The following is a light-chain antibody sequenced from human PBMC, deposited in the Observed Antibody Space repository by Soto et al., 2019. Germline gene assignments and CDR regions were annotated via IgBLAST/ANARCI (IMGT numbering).Light chain of an antibody. CDR1: QDISNY. CDR3: QQYDNLHMYT. Sequence: DIQMTQSPSSLSASVGDRVTITCQASQDISNYLNWYQQKPGKAPKLLIYDASNLETGVPSRFSGSGSGTDLTVTISSLQPEDIATYYCQQYDNLHMYTFGQGTKLEIK. V-gene: IGKV1-33*01. CDR2: DAS. J-gene: IGKJ2*01.